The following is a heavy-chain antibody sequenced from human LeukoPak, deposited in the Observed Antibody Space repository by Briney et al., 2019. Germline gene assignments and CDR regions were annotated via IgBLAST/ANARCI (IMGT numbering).Heavy chain of an antibody. CDR2: VPHRGSP. V-gene: IGHV4-30-2*01. CDR3: ARQKADPLPEDFDS. CDR1: GGSISSGGYY. Sequence: SQTLSLTCAVSGGSISSGGYYWSWLRQPPGKGLEWIGYVPHRGSPGYNPSLRSRVSILMDKSNNQFSLRLTSVTAADTAVYFCARQKADPLPEDFDSWGQGTLVTVSS. J-gene: IGHJ4*02.